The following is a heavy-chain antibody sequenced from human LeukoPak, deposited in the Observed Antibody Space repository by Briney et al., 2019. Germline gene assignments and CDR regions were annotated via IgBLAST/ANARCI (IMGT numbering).Heavy chain of an antibody. CDR1: GLTFSSYS. D-gene: IGHD6-13*01. Sequence: GGSLRLSCAASGLTFSSYSMNWVRQAPGKGLEWVSSISSSSSYIYYADSVKGRFTISRDNAKNSLYLQMNSLRAEDTAVYYCARVRYSSSWYDYAFDIRGQGTMVTVSS. J-gene: IGHJ3*02. CDR2: ISSSSSYI. V-gene: IGHV3-21*01. CDR3: ARVRYSSSWYDYAFDI.